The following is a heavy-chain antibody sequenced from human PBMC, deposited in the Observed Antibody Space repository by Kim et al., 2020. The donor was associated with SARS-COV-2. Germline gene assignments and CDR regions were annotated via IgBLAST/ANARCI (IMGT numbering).Heavy chain of an antibody. CDR3: ARDSGNDFYYYYGMDV. CDR1: GGSISSGGYY. D-gene: IGHD1-1*01. V-gene: IGHV4-31*03. CDR2: IYYSGST. Sequence: SETLSLTCTVSGGSISSGGYYWSWIRQHPGKGLEWIGYIYYSGSTYYNPSLKSRVTISVDTSKNQFSLKLSSVTAADTAVYYCARDSGNDFYYYYGMDVWGQGTTVTVSS. J-gene: IGHJ6*02.